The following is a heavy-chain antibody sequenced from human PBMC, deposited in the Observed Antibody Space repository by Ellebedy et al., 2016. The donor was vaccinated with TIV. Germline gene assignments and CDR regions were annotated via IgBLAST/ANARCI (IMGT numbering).Heavy chain of an antibody. V-gene: IGHV3-64*05. D-gene: IGHD2-2*01. CDR1: GFTFSTYS. Sequence: PGGSLRLSCSASGFTFSTYSIHWVRQAPGEGLEYVSTISTNGVTAYYEDSVRARFIISRDNSRNSVYVQMSSLRAEDTAVYYCVREGVPRGFDIWGQGIMVTVSS. CDR2: ISTNGVTA. CDR3: VREGVPRGFDI. J-gene: IGHJ3*02.